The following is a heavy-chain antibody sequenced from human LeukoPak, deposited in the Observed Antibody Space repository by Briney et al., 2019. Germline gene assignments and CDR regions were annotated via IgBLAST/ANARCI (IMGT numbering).Heavy chain of an antibody. CDR1: GFTLSTYS. D-gene: IGHD4-17*01. V-gene: IGHV3-21*01. CDR2: ITSSSSY. Sequence: GGSLRLSCAASGFTLSTYSMNWVRQAPGKGLEWVSSITSSSSYYADSVKGRFTISRDNAKNSLFLQMNSLRAEDTAVYFCARDPDPHDYGDYEEGFWYYYAMDVWGKEATVTVSS. CDR3: ARDPDPHDYGDYEEGFWYYYAMDV. J-gene: IGHJ6*04.